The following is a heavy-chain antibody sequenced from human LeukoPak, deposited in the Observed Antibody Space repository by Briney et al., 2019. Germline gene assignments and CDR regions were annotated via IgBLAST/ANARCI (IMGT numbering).Heavy chain of an antibody. D-gene: IGHD5-18*01. V-gene: IGHV4-4*02. CDR3: ARDGIQLWFDN. J-gene: IGHJ4*02. CDR1: GDSISSDIW. Sequence: SSETLSLTCAVSGDSISSDIWWNWVRQPPGKGLEWIGYIYYSGSTNYNPSLKSRVTISVDTSKNQFSLKLSSVTAADTAVYYCARDGIQLWFDNWGQGTLVTVSS. CDR2: IYYSGST.